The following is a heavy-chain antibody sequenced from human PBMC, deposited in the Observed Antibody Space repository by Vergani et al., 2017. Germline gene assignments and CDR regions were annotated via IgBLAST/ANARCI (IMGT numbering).Heavy chain of an antibody. V-gene: IGHV1-69*04. CDR1: GGTFSSYA. J-gene: IGHJ4*02. Sequence: QVQLVQSGAEVKKPGSSVKVSCKASGGTFSSYAISWVRQAPGQGLEWMGRIIPNLGIANYAQKFQGRVTITADKSTSTAYMDLSSLRSEDTAVYYCARDGGWGSTVTTGCDGGQGTLVTVSS. D-gene: IGHD4-17*01. CDR3: ARDGGWGSTVTTGCD. CDR2: IIPNLGIA.